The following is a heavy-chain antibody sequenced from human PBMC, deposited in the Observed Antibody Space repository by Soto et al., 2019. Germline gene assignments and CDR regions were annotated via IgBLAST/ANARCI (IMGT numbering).Heavy chain of an antibody. J-gene: IGHJ5*02. D-gene: IGHD2-2*01. CDR3: ARGRVPAAPNWFDP. CDR1: GGTFSSYA. V-gene: IGHV1-69*13. Sequence: SVKVSCKASGGTFSSYAISWVRQAPGQGLEWMGGTIPIFGTANYAQKFQGRVTITADESTSTAYMELSSLRSEDTAVYYCARGRVPAAPNWFDPWGQGTLVTVSS. CDR2: TIPIFGTA.